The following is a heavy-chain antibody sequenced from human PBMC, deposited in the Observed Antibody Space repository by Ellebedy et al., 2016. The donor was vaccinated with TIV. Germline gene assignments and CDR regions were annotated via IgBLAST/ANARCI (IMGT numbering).Heavy chain of an antibody. D-gene: IGHD6-13*01. CDR1: GGSFSGYY. CDR3: ARGRLYSSSCRRFDP. J-gene: IGHJ5*02. CDR2: INHSGST. Sequence: GSLRLSXAVYGGSFSGYYWSWIRQPPGKGLEWIGEINHSGSTNYNPSLKSRVTISVDTSKNQFSLKLSSVTAADTAVYYCARGRLYSSSCRRFDPWGQGTLVTVSS. V-gene: IGHV4-34*01.